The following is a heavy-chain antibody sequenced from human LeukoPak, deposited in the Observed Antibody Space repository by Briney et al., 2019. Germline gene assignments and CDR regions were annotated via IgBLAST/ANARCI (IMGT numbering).Heavy chain of an antibody. Sequence: ASVKVSCKASGGTFSSYAISWVRQAPGQGLEWMGGIIPIFGTANYAQKFQGRVTITTDESTSTAYMELSSLRSEDTAVYYCAREYQLLTDNWFDPWGQGTLVTVSS. CDR2: IIPIFGTA. J-gene: IGHJ5*02. CDR1: GGTFSSYA. CDR3: AREYQLLTDNWFDP. V-gene: IGHV1-69*05. D-gene: IGHD2-2*01.